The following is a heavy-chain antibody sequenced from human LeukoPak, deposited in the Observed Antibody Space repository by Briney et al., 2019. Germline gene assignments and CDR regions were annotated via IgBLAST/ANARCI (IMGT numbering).Heavy chain of an antibody. CDR3: ALEGKNYDILTGYRYYYYMDV. V-gene: IGHV3-74*01. D-gene: IGHD3-9*01. CDR1: GFTFSSYW. CDR2: INSDGSST. J-gene: IGHJ6*03. Sequence: GSLRLSCAASGFTFSSYWMHWVRQAPGKGLVWVSRINSDGSSTSYADSVKGRFTISRDNAKNTLYLQMNSLRAEDTAVYYCALEGKNYDILTGYRYYYYMDVWGKGTTVTVSS.